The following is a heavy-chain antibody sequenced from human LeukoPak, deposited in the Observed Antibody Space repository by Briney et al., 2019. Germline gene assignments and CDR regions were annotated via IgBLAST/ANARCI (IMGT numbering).Heavy chain of an antibody. CDR1: DGSISSSSYY. Sequence: SETLSLTCTVSDGSISSSSYYWGWIRQPPGKGLEWIGSIYYSGSTYYNPSLKSRVTISVDTSKNQFSLKLSSVTAADTAVYYCARKAYTAMAARHHTTLDYWGQGTLVTVSS. CDR2: IYYSGST. D-gene: IGHD5-18*01. V-gene: IGHV4-39*01. J-gene: IGHJ4*02. CDR3: ARKAYTAMAARHHTTLDY.